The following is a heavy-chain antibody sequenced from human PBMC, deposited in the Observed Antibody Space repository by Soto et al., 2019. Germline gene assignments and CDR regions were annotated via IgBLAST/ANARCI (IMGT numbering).Heavy chain of an antibody. J-gene: IGHJ3*01. V-gene: IGHV6-1*01. Sequence: SQTLSLTCATSGDSVSSDITSWNWIRQSPSRGLEWLGRTYYRSKWFHDYAASVKSRITINPGTSKNQFSLELNSMTPEDTAVYYCARGNALDVWGQGTVVTVSS. D-gene: IGHD3-10*01. CDR2: TYYRSKWFH. CDR3: ARGNALDV. CDR1: GDSVSSDITS.